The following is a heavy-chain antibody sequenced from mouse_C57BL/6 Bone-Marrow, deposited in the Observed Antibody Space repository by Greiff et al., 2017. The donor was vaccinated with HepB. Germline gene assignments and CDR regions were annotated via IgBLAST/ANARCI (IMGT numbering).Heavy chain of an antibody. CDR2: INPYNGGT. J-gene: IGHJ1*03. D-gene: IGHD1-1*01. Sequence: EVQLQQSGPVLVKPGASVKMSCKASGYTFTDYYMNWVKQSHGKSLEWIGVINPYNGGTSYNQKFKGKATLTVDKSSSTAYMELNSLTSEDSAVYYCALGGSSYVWYFDVWGTGTTVTVSS. V-gene: IGHV1-19*01. CDR3: ALGGSSYVWYFDV. CDR1: GYTFTDYY.